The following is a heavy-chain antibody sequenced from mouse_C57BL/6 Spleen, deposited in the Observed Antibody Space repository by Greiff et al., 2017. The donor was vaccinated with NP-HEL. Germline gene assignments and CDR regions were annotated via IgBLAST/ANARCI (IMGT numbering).Heavy chain of an antibody. D-gene: IGHD2-3*01. Sequence: LQQSGASVKISCKASGYAFSSYWMNWVKQRPGKGLEWIGQIYPGDGDTNYNGKFKGKATLTADKSSSTAYMQLSSLTSEDSAVYFCARGGIYDGYYDWYFDVWGTGTTVTVSS. CDR2: IYPGDGDT. V-gene: IGHV1-80*01. CDR1: GYAFSSYW. CDR3: ARGGIYDGYYDWYFDV. J-gene: IGHJ1*03.